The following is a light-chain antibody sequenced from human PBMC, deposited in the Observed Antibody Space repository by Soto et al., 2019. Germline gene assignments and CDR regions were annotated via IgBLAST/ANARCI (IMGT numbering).Light chain of an antibody. CDR1: QSVGSY. J-gene: IGKJ1*01. Sequence: EIALTQSPATLSLSPGDRATLSCRASQSVGSYLAWYQQKPGQAPRLLIYDASKKATGIPARFSGSGSETDFTLTISSLEPDDFATYYCQQRTNWPVAFGQGTKVEIK. CDR2: DAS. CDR3: QQRTNWPVA. V-gene: IGKV3-11*01.